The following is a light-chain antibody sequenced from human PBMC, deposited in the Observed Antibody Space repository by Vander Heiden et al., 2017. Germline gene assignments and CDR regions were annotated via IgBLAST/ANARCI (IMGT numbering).Light chain of an antibody. V-gene: IGKV4-1*01. J-gene: IGKJ5*01. CDR1: QSVLYSSNNKNY. CDR3: QQYYTTLT. Sequence: DIVMTQSPDSLAVSLGERATINCKSSQSVLYSSNNKNYLAWYRQKPGQPPELLIYWASTRESGVPDRFSGSGSGTDFTLTIRSLQAEDVAVYYCQQYYTTLTFGQGTRLEIK. CDR2: WAS.